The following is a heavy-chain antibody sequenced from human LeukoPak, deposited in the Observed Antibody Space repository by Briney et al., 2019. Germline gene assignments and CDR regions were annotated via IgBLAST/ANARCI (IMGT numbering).Heavy chain of an antibody. CDR2: IYSGERT. V-gene: IGHV3-53*01. Sequence: QAGGSLRLSCAASGFTVISSSYMSWVRQAPGRGLGWVSLIYSGERTFYADSVKGRFIISRDNSKNTLYLEMNSLRAEDTGVYFCTRVLGTTAGPSDYWGQGTLVTVSS. J-gene: IGHJ4*02. CDR1: GFTVISSSY. CDR3: TRVLGTTAGPSDY. D-gene: IGHD6-13*01.